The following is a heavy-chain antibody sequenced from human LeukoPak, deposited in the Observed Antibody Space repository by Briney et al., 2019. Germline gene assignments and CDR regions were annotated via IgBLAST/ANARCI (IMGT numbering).Heavy chain of an antibody. Sequence: ASVKVSCKASGYTFTSYGISWVRQAPGQGLEWMGWISAYNGNTNYAQKLQGRVTMTTDTPTSTAYMELRSLRSDDTAVYYCARTTSIAVAAHFDYWGQGTLVTVSS. D-gene: IGHD6-19*01. CDR1: GYTFTSYG. J-gene: IGHJ4*02. CDR2: ISAYNGNT. CDR3: ARTTSIAVAAHFDY. V-gene: IGHV1-18*01.